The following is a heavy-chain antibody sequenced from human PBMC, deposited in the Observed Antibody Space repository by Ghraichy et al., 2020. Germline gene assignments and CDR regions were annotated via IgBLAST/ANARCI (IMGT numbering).Heavy chain of an antibody. V-gene: IGHV4-34*01. CDR2: INHSGST. D-gene: IGHD6-19*01. J-gene: IGHJ6*02. Sequence: SETLSLTCAVYGGSFSGYYWSWIRQPPGKGLEWIGEINHSGSTNYNPSLKSRVTISVDTSKNQFSLKLSSVTAADTAVYYCARKLSQWRHYYYGMDVWGQGTTVTVSS. CDR1: GGSFSGYY. CDR3: ARKLSQWRHYYYGMDV.